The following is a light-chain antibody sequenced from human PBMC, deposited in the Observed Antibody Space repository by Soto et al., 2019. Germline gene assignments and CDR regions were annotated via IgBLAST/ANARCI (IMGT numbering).Light chain of an antibody. CDR3: QQYHGSPYT. V-gene: IGKV3-20*01. J-gene: IGKJ2*01. CDR1: QSLTSSY. Sequence: EIVLTQAPGTQSLSPGERATLSCRASQSLTSSYLAWYQQKPGQAPRLLIYATSSRVTGIPDRFSCGGSGTDFTLTISRLEPEDFAVYYCQQYHGSPYTFGQGTKLEIK. CDR2: ATS.